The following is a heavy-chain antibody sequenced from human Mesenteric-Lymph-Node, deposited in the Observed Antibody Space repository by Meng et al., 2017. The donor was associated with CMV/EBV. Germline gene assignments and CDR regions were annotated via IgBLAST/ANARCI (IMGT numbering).Heavy chain of an antibody. CDR2: IIPIFGTA. CDR1: GGTFSSYA. CDR3: ASGYDSSGYSYFDY. J-gene: IGHJ4*02. V-gene: IGHV1-69*05. D-gene: IGHD3-22*01. Sequence: KASGGTFSSYAISWVRQAPGQGLEWMGGIIPIFGTANYAQKFQGRVTITTDESTSTVYMELSSLRSEDTAVYYCASGYDSSGYSYFDYWGQGTLVTVSS.